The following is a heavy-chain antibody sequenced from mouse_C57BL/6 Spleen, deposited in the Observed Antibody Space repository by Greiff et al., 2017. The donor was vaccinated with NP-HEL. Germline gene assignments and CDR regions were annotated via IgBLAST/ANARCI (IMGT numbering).Heavy chain of an antibody. CDR1: GFNIKDDY. D-gene: IGHD1-1*01. CDR2: IDPENGDT. V-gene: IGHV14-4*01. Sequence: EVKLQESGAELVRPGASVKLSCTASGFNIKDDYMPWVKQRPEQGLEWIGWIDPENGDTEYASKFQGKATITADTSSNTAYLQLSSLTSEDTAVYYCTTGGSSSQAMDYWGQGTSVTVSS. CDR3: TTGGSSSQAMDY. J-gene: IGHJ4*01.